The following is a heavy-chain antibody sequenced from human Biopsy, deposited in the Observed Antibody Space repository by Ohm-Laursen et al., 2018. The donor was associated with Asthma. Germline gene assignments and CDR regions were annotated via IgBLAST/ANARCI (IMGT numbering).Heavy chain of an antibody. CDR2: ISYDGNHK. CDR3: AKRRGYSGHDKDY. D-gene: IGHD5-12*01. V-gene: IGHV3-30*18. Sequence: SLRLSCAASGFMFRSFGVHWVRQAPGKGLEWVAVISYDGNHKFYEDSVKGRFTISRDNSKNTLYLQMNSLRTEDTAVYYCAKRRGYSGHDKDYWGQGTLVIVSS. CDR1: GFMFRSFG. J-gene: IGHJ4*02.